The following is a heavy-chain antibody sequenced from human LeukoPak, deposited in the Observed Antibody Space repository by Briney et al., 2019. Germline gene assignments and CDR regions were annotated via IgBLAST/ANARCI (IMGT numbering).Heavy chain of an antibody. CDR2: ISWNSGRT. J-gene: IGHJ3*02. CDR1: GFTYDDYA. CDR3: VKDRSYSWTFSLDM. Sequence: GRSLRLSCVASGFTYDDYAKLWVRQGRGMGLELGSGISWNSGRTDCADSVKGRFTISRDNAKNSLYLQVNTLRPEHMALYYCVKDRSYSWTFSLDMGGRRTMVTVSS. D-gene: IGHD1-26*01. V-gene: IGHV3-9*03.